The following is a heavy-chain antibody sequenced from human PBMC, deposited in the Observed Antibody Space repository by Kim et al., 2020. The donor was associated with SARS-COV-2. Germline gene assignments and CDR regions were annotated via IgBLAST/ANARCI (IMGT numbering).Heavy chain of an antibody. V-gene: IGHV3-21*01. J-gene: IGHJ4*02. CDR2: ISSSGSYI. CDR1: GFAFSTYS. CDR3: ARGDGSGSYFCY. D-gene: IGHD3-10*01. Sequence: GGSLRLSCAASGFAFSTYSMNWVRQAPGKGLEWVSSISSSGSYIYYEDSLKGRFTISRDNAKNSLYLQMNSLRAEDTAVYYCARGDGSGSYFCYWGQGTLVTVSS.